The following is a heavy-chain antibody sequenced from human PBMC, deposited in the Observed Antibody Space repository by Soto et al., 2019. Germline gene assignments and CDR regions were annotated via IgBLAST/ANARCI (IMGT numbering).Heavy chain of an antibody. CDR1: GGSINSYY. V-gene: IGHV4-59*01. Sequence: SETLSLTCTVSGGSINSYYWSWIRQPPGKGLEWIGYIYYSGSTNYNPSLQSRVTISVDTSKNQFSLKLRSVTAADTAVYYCARVKADGSGYYYHWFDPWGQGTLVTVSS. CDR3: ARVKADGSGYYYHWFDP. CDR2: IYYSGST. J-gene: IGHJ5*02. D-gene: IGHD3-22*01.